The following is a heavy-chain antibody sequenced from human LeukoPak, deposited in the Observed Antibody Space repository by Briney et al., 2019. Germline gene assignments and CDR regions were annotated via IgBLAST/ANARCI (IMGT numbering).Heavy chain of an antibody. Sequence: SETLSLTCAVYGGSFSGYYWRWIRQPPGKGLEWIGEINYSGSTNYNPSLKTRLTISVDTSKNQCSLKLSSVTAADTAVYYCARRSLGYCSSTSCYGGGFDYWGQGTLVTVSS. CDR3: ARRSLGYCSSTSCYGGGFDY. CDR2: INYSGST. CDR1: GGSFSGYY. D-gene: IGHD2-2*01. J-gene: IGHJ4*02. V-gene: IGHV4-34*01.